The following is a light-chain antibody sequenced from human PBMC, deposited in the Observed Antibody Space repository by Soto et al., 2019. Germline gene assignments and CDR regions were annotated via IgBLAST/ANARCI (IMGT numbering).Light chain of an antibody. CDR2: GAS. CDR1: QSVSRSY. CDR3: QQYGSSPWT. Sequence: ENVLTQSPGTLSLSQGEGATLSCRASQSVSRSYFAWYQQKPGQAPRLLIYGASTRATGIPDRFSVDGSGTDFTLTISRLEPEDFAVYYCQQYGSSPWTFGQGTKVETK. V-gene: IGKV3-20*01. J-gene: IGKJ1*01.